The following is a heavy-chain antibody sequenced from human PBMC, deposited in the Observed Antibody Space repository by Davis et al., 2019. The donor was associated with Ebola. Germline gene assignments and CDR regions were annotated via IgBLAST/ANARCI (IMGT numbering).Heavy chain of an antibody. V-gene: IGHV3-72*01. CDR2: TRNKANSYTT. Sequence: GESLKISCAASGFTFSDHYMDWVRQAPGKGLEWVGRTRNKANSYTTEYAASVKGRFTISRDDSKNSLYLQMNSLKTEDTAVYYCATETVASGYYFYGMDVWGQGTTVTVSS. CDR3: ATETVASGYYFYGMDV. D-gene: IGHD6-19*01. J-gene: IGHJ6*02. CDR1: GFTFSDHY.